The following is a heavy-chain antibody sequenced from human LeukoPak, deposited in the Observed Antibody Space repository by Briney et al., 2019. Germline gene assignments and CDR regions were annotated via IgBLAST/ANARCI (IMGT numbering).Heavy chain of an antibody. Sequence: ASVKVSCEASGYTFTGFYIYWVRQAPGKGPEWMGWVNPKSGGTNYAQKLQGRVTMTTDTSTSTAYMELRSLRSDDTAVYYCARDQSRGELLLADFDYWGQGTLVTVSS. V-gene: IGHV1-2*02. CDR1: GYTFTGFY. D-gene: IGHD1-26*01. CDR3: ARDQSRGELLLADFDY. J-gene: IGHJ4*02. CDR2: VNPKSGGT.